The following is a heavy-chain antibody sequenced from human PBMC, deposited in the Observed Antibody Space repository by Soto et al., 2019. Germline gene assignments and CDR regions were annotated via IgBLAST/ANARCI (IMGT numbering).Heavy chain of an antibody. D-gene: IGHD2-2*01. CDR3: ARLGPYYQSLDP. CDR1: GYTFTNYG. Sequence: GASVKVSCKASGYTFTNYGMSWVRPASGQGLEWMGWISAYNGNTNYAQKLQGRVTMTTDTSTSTAYMELRSLRSDDTAVYYCARLGPYYQSLDPWGPATLVTVSS. J-gene: IGHJ5*02. CDR2: ISAYNGNT. V-gene: IGHV1-18*01.